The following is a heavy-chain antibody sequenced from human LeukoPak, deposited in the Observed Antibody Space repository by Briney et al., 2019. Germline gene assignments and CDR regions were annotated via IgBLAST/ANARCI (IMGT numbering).Heavy chain of an antibody. CDR1: GGSISSYY. Sequence: SETLSLTCTVSGGSISSYYWSWIRQHPGKGLEWIGYIYYSGSTYYNPSLKSRVTISVDTSKNQFSLKLSSVTAADTAVYYCARVLQFYGDYPPGWFDYWGQGTLVTVSS. CDR3: ARVLQFYGDYPPGWFDY. V-gene: IGHV4-59*06. CDR2: IYYSGST. D-gene: IGHD4-17*01. J-gene: IGHJ4*02.